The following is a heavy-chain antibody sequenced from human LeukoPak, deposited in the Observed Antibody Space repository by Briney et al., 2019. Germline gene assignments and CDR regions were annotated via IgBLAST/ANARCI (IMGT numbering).Heavy chain of an antibody. J-gene: IGHJ4*02. CDR3: AGGNFYDSRGHPYHFHF. CDR2: IYYSENT. D-gene: IGHD3-22*01. V-gene: IGHV4-59*01. CDR1: GVSTSSYY. Sequence: SETLSLTCTVSGVSTSSYYWRWLRQPPGKGLEWIGYIYYSENTNYNSSLKSRVTISEDTSKNQFSLKLTSVTAADTAVYYCAGGNFYDSRGHPYHFHFWGQGTLVSVSS.